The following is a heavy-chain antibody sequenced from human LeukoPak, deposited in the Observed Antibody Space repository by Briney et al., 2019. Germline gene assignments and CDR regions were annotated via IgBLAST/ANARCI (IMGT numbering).Heavy chain of an antibody. CDR2: ISGSGGST. D-gene: IGHD6-19*01. Sequence: GGSLRLSCAASGFTFSSYAMSWVRQAPGKGLEWISAISGSGGSTYYADSVKGRFTISRDNSKNTLYLQMNSLRAEDTAVYYCAKDVPHIDSSGWNQQYYFDYWGRGTLVTVSS. CDR3: AKDVPHIDSSGWNQQYYFDY. CDR1: GFTFSSYA. V-gene: IGHV3-23*01. J-gene: IGHJ4*02.